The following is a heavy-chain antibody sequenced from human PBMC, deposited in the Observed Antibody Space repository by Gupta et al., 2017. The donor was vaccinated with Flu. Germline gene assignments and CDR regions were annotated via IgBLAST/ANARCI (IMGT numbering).Heavy chain of an antibody. CDR3: ARNRGWEPVDY. Sequence: TFSDSWMNWVRQAPGKGLEWVANINQDGSTKNYVDSLKGRFTVSRDNAKNSLYLQMDSLRAEDTAVYFCARNRGWEPVDYWGQGTLVTVS. J-gene: IGHJ4*02. CDR2: INQDGSTK. V-gene: IGHV3-7*01. D-gene: IGHD5-12*01. CDR1: TFSDSW.